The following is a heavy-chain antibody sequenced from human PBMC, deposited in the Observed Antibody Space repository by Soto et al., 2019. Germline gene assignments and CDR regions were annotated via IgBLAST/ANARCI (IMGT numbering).Heavy chain of an antibody. CDR3: VGTGTTDDF. CDR2: IFYSGDT. V-gene: IGHV4-30-4*01. D-gene: IGHD1-7*01. CDR1: GASVNTGDXY. J-gene: IGHJ1*01. Sequence: VQLQGSGXGLLKPSQTLSLTCTVSGASVNTGDXYWSYIRXXPGKGLEWLGYIFYSGDTYYNPSLKSRATISLNTSRNQFSLTLTSVTDADTALYYCVGTGTTDDFWGQGTLVTVSS.